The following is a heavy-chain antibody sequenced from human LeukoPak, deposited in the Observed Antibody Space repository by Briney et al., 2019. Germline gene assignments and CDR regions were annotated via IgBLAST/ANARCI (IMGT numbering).Heavy chain of an antibody. V-gene: IGHV3-30*04. CDR2: ISFNGNEK. D-gene: IGHD3-10*01. Sequence: GGSLRLSCAASGFTFSSYTMHWVRQAPGKGLEWVALISFNGNEKKYGGSVKGRFTISRDNSNNMLYLQMTGLRFDDTAVYYCARDRSTTSEFFDPWGQGTLVTVSS. CDR1: GFTFSSYT. CDR3: ARDRSTTSEFFDP. J-gene: IGHJ5*02.